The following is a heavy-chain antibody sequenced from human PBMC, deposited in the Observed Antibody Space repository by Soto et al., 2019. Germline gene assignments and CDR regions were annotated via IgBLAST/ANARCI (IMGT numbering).Heavy chain of an antibody. D-gene: IGHD1-1*01. Sequence: PXVFLRLSCAASGFTLSMYCMHWVRQVPGKGPEWVSRINDDVSSTNYADSVKGRFTISRDNAKNTLYLQMNDLRAEDTAVYYCTRGPRSTSTGTGAFWGQGTLVTVSS. CDR3: TRGPRSTSTGTGAF. J-gene: IGHJ4*02. V-gene: IGHV3-74*01. CDR1: GFTLSMYC. CDR2: INDDVSST.